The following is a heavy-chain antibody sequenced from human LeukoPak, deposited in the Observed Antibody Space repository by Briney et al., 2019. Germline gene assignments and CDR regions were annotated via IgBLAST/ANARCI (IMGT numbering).Heavy chain of an antibody. D-gene: IGHD3-16*01. CDR1: GGSISSGGYP. Sequence: SQTLSLTCAVSGGSISSGGYPWSWIRQPPGKGLEWIGYIYHSGSTYYNPSLKSRVTISVDRSKNQLSLKLSSVTAAGTAVYYCARGGDLAYFDYWGQGTLVTVSS. CDR2: IYHSGST. CDR3: ARGGDLAYFDY. J-gene: IGHJ4*02. V-gene: IGHV4-30-2*01.